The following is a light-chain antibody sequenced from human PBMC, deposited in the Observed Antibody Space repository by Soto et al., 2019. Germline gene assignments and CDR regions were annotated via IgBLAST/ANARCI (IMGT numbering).Light chain of an antibody. CDR3: QQYAGPPRT. J-gene: IGKJ1*01. CDR2: DAS. CDR1: QSISSNY. Sequence: EIVLTQSPGTLSLSPGERATLSCRASQSISSNYLAWYQQTPGQAPRLLIYDASSRAAGIPDRFSGSGSGTDFTLTISRLEPEDFGVYYCQQYAGPPRTFGQGTKVEVK. V-gene: IGKV3-20*01.